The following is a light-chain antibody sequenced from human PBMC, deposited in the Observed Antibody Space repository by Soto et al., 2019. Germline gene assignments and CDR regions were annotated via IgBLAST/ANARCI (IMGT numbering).Light chain of an antibody. Sequence: QSVLTQPPSASGTPGQRVTISCSGSSSNIGSNTVNWYQQLPGTAPKLLIYSNNQRPSGVPDRFSGSKSGTSAALAISGRQSEDEADYYCAAWDDSLNGNWVFGGGTQLTV. CDR3: AAWDDSLNGNWV. CDR1: SSNIGSNT. J-gene: IGLJ3*02. CDR2: SNN. V-gene: IGLV1-44*01.